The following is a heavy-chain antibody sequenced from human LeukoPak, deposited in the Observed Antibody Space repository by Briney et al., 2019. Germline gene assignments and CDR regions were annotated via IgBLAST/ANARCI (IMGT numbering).Heavy chain of an antibody. CDR2: LSWDGSTT. CDR3: AKGTDMDY. Sequence: PGGSLRLSCAASGFTFDDYTMHWVRQAPGKGLEWVSLLSWDGSTTYFADSVKGRFTISRDSSKNSLYLQMNSLRTEDTALYYCAKGTDMDYWGQGTLVTVSS. D-gene: IGHD3-9*01. CDR1: GFTFDDYT. V-gene: IGHV3-43*01. J-gene: IGHJ4*02.